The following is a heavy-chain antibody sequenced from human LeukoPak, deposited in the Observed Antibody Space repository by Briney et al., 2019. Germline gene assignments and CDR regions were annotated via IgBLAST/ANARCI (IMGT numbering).Heavy chain of an antibody. CDR3: ARSPHILTGENFDY. CDR2: INSNSGGT. D-gene: IGHD3-9*01. V-gene: IGHV1-2*02. J-gene: IGHJ4*02. CDR1: GYTFTGYY. Sequence: ASVKVSCKASGYTFTGYYMHWVRQAPGQGLEWMGWINSNSGGTNYAQKFQGRVTMTRDTSINTAYLELTRPRSDDTAVYYCARSPHILTGENFDYWGQGTLVTVSS.